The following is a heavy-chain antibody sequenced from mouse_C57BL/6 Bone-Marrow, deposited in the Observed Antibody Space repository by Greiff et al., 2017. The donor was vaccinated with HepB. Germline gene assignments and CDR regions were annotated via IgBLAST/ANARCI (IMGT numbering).Heavy chain of an antibody. CDR2: ISSGGSYT. J-gene: IGHJ2*01. V-gene: IGHV5-6*01. Sequence: VQLQQSGGDLVKPGGSLKLSCAASGFTFSSYGMSWVRQTPDKRLEWVATISSGGSYTYYPDSVKGRFTISRDNAKNTLYLQMSSLKSEDTAMYYCARITTVVPNFDYWGQGTTLTVSS. D-gene: IGHD1-1*01. CDR3: ARITTVVPNFDY. CDR1: GFTFSSYG.